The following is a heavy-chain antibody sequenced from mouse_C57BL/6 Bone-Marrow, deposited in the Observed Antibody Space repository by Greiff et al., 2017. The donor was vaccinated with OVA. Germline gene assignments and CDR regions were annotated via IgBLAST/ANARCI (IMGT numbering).Heavy chain of an antibody. V-gene: IGHV5-15*01. CDR3: ARHHLLRYPYYAMDY. D-gene: IGHD1-1*01. CDR1: GFTFSDYG. CDR2: ISNLAYSI. J-gene: IGHJ4*01. Sequence: EVHLVESGGGLVQPGGSLKLSCAASGFTFSDYGMAWVRQAPRKGPEWVAFISNLAYSIYYADTVTGRFTISRENAKNTLYLGMSSERSEDSAMYYCARHHLLRYPYYAMDYWGKGTSVTVSS.